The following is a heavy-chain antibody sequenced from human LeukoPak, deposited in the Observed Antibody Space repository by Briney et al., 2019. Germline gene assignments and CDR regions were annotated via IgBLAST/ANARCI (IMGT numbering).Heavy chain of an antibody. D-gene: IGHD3-10*01. CDR1: GGPINSFY. V-gene: IGHV4-59*01. CDR3: ARVEGLVRGLSPPSIKSRVYFDY. Sequence: SSETLSLTCTVSGGPINSFYWSWIRKSPGKGLEWIGYVHYSGSTTYNPSLQSRVTISVDTSKRQFSLKVNSVTAADTAVYFCARVEGLVRGLSPPSIKSRVYFDYWGQGKLVTVSS. CDR2: VHYSGST. J-gene: IGHJ4*02.